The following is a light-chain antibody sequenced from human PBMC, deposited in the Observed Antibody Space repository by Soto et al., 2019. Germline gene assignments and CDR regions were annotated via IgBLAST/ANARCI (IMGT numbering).Light chain of an antibody. CDR2: AAS. CDR3: QKSKRVPLT. CDR1: QGISTY. Sequence: DIQMTQSPSSLSASVGDRVTITCRASQGISTYLAWYQQKQGKVHKLLIYAASTLQSGVPSRFSGSGYGTDFTLTSSILQPEDVASYYCQKSKRVPLTCGGGTKVEIK. V-gene: IGKV1-27*01. J-gene: IGKJ4*01.